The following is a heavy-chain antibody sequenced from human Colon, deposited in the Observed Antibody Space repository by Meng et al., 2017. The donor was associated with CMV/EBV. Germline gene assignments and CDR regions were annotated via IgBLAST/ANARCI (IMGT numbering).Heavy chain of an antibody. CDR2: IYYSGNT. J-gene: IGHJ5*02. Sequence: SETLSLTCAVSGDSINAVSNSIYYWGWLRQPPGKGLEWIGGIYYSGNTYYNPSLKSRVTISVDTSNNHFSVRLTAVTAADTAAYYCARAGGSYRSATYPPPGNGFGPWGQGALVTVSS. V-gene: IGHV4-39*07. CDR3: ARAGGSYRSATYPPPGNGFGP. D-gene: IGHD6-19*01. CDR1: GDSINAVSNSIYY.